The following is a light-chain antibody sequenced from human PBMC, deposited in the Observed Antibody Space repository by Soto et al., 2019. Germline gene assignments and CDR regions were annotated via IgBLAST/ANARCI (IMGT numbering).Light chain of an antibody. CDR3: QQYGNSRGT. V-gene: IGKV3-20*01. CDR2: GAS. Sequence: EIVMTQSPATLSVSPGERATLSCRASQSVSSSYLAWYQQKPGQTPRLLIYGASSRATGIPDRFSGSGSGTDFTLTISRLEPEDFAVYYCQQYGNSRGTFGQGTKV. CDR1: QSVSSSY. J-gene: IGKJ1*01.